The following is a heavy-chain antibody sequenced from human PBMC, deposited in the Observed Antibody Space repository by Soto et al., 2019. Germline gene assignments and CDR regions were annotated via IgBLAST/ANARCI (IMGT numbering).Heavy chain of an antibody. V-gene: IGHV4-34*01. CDR1: GGSFSGYY. J-gene: IGHJ5*02. CDR2: INHSGST. D-gene: IGHD1-7*01. CDR3: AREGSITGTTPNWFDP. Sequence: SETLSLTCAVYGGSFSGYYWSWIRQPPGKGLEWIGEINHSGSTNYNPSLKSRVTISVDTSKNQFSLKLSSVTAADTAVYYCAREGSITGTTPNWFDPWGQGTLVTVSP.